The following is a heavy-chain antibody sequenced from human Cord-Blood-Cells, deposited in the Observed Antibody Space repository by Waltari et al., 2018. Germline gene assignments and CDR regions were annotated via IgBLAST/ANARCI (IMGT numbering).Heavy chain of an antibody. CDR3: ATWQSIAAHRFDY. V-gene: IGHV1-24*01. J-gene: IGHJ4*02. D-gene: IGHD6-6*01. Sequence: QVQRGQTGAEVKKRGAPGKGPSRVSGHTLTELCIHWVRQGPGKGLEWMGGLEPEDGESIYAQKFQGRVGMTGDASTDTAYVERGSVSSADSAAFCCATWQSIAAHRFDYWGQGTLVTDSS. CDR2: LEPEDGES. CDR1: GHTLTELC.